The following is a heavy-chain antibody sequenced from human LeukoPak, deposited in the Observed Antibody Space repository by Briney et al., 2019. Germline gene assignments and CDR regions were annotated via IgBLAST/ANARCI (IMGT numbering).Heavy chain of an antibody. CDR1: GYTFTSYD. V-gene: IGHV1-8*01. D-gene: IGHD2-21*01. Sequence: ASVKVSCKASGYTFTSYDINWVRQATGQGLEWMGWMNPNSGNTGYAQKFQGRVTMTRNTSISTAYMELSSLRSEDTAVYYCARVHSRPGDWFDPWGQGTLVTVSS. J-gene: IGHJ5*02. CDR3: ARVHSRPGDWFDP. CDR2: MNPNSGNT.